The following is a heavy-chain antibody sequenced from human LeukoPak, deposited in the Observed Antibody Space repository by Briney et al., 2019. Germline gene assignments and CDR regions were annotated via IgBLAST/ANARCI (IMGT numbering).Heavy chain of an antibody. D-gene: IGHD6-19*01. CDR2: TYYRSKWYN. CDR3: VRVVGQWLNKGYMDV. J-gene: IGHJ6*03. CDR1: GDSVSSNSAA. V-gene: IGHV6-1*01. Sequence: SQTLSLTCAISGDSVSSNSAAWNWIRQSPSRGLEWLGRTYYRSKWYNDYAVSVKSRITINPDTSKNQFSLQLDSVTPEDTAVYYCVRVVGQWLNKGYMDVWGKGTTVTVSS.